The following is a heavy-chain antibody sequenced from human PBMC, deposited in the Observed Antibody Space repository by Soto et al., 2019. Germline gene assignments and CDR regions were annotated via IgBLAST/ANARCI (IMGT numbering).Heavy chain of an antibody. CDR2: ISGSGGST. Sequence: EVQLLESGGGLVQPGGSLRLSCAASGFTFSSYAMSWVRQAPGKGLEWVSAISGSGGSTYYADSVKGRFTISRDNSKNPLYLQMNSLRAEDTAVYYCATFLPPYVVPAAIDYWGQGTLVTVSS. CDR1: GFTFSSYA. CDR3: ATFLPPYVVPAAIDY. J-gene: IGHJ4*02. D-gene: IGHD2-2*02. V-gene: IGHV3-23*01.